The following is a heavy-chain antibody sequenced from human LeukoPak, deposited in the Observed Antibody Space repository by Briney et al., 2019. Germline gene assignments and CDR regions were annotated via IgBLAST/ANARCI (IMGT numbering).Heavy chain of an antibody. Sequence: GGSLRLSCAASGFTFSSYGMHWVRQAPGKGLEWVAVISYDGSNKYYADSVKGRFTISRDNSKNTLYLQMNSLRAEDTAVYYCAKVGGATPHYYYGMDVWGQGTTVTVSS. CDR3: AKVGGATPHYYYGMDV. J-gene: IGHJ6*02. V-gene: IGHV3-30*18. CDR2: ISYDGSNK. CDR1: GFTFSSYG. D-gene: IGHD1-26*01.